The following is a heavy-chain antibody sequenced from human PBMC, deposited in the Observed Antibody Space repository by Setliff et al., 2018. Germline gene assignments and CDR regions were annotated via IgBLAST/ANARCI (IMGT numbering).Heavy chain of an antibody. CDR3: AKNGFGVVALGVNNWFDP. CDR2: ISGSAGST. V-gene: IGHV3-23*01. CDR1: GFTFSSYG. D-gene: IGHD3-10*01. J-gene: IGHJ5*02. Sequence: PGGSLRLSCAASGFTFSSYGMSWVRQAPGKGLEWVSAISGSAGSTYYADSVKGRFTISRDNSKNTLYLRMNSLRVEDTAVYYCAKNGFGVVALGVNNWFDPWGQGTLVTVS.